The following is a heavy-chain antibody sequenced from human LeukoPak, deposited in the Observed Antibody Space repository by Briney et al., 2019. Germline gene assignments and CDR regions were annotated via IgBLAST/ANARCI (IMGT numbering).Heavy chain of an antibody. CDR3: ARSTLPGRSGRTEFFQH. CDR2: ISDSGNTI. CDR1: GFTFSNYY. V-gene: IGHV3-11*01. Sequence: GGSQRLSCAASGFTFSNYYMTWIRQAPGKGLQWISFISDSGNTIYYADSVEGRFTISRDNAKNSPYLQMHSLRAEDTAMYYCARSTLPGRSGRTEFFQHWGQGTLVTVSS. J-gene: IGHJ1*01. D-gene: IGHD6-19*01.